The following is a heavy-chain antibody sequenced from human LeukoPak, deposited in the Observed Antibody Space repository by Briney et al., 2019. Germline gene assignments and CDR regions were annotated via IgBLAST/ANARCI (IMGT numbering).Heavy chain of an antibody. CDR1: GFTFKTYG. V-gene: IGHV3-33*01. CDR2: IWYDGSNK. CDR3: TTNQIMIREYCFDY. D-gene: IGHD3-16*01. Sequence: GGSLRLSCTASGFTFKTYGMHWVRQAPGKGLEWVAVIWYDGSNKYYADSVKGRFTISRDNSKNTLYLQMNSLRAEDTAVYYCTTNQIMIREYCFDYWGQGTLVTVSS. J-gene: IGHJ4*02.